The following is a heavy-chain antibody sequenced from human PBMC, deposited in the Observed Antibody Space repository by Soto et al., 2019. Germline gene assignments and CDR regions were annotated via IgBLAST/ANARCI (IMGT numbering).Heavy chain of an antibody. J-gene: IGHJ4*02. CDR2: IYYSGST. Sequence: PSETLSLTCTVSGGSISSYCWSWIRQPPGKGLEWIGYIYYSGSTNYNPSLKSRVTISVDTSKNQFSLKLSSVTAADTAVYYCARAIRFLDEQLYYFDYWGQGTLVTVSS. CDR1: GGSISSYC. D-gene: IGHD3-3*01. V-gene: IGHV4-59*01. CDR3: ARAIRFLDEQLYYFDY.